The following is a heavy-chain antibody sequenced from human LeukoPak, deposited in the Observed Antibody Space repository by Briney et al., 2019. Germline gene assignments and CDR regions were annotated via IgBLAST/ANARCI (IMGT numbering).Heavy chain of an antibody. CDR1: GGPISSYY. J-gene: IGHJ4*02. Sequence: PSETLSLTCTVSGGPISSYYWSWIRQPPGKGLEWIGEINHSGSTNYNPSLKSRVTISVDTSKNQFSLKLSSVTAADTAVYYCARALGAAGLDYWGQGTLVTVSS. CDR3: ARALGAAGLDY. D-gene: IGHD6-13*01. V-gene: IGHV4-34*01. CDR2: INHSGST.